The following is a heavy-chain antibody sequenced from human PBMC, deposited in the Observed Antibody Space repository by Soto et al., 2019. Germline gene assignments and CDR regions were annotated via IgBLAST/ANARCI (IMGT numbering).Heavy chain of an antibody. J-gene: IGHJ4*02. D-gene: IGHD4-17*01. CDR3: ARVGGDDFGVSGGFDS. Sequence: WTWIRQPPGKGLEWIGYIYYRGRTNYNPSLKSRGSISVDTSKNHFSLQLRSVTAADTAVYYWARVGGDDFGVSGGFDSWGQGTLVTVSS. V-gene: IGHV4-61*03. CDR2: IYYRGRT.